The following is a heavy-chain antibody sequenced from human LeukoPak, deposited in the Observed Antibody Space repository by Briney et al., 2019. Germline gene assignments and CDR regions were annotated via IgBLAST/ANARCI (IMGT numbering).Heavy chain of an antibody. D-gene: IGHD1-26*01. CDR1: GGTFSSYA. CDR3: ARTVVGATTDDAFDI. Sequence: ASVKVSCKTSGGTFSSYAIGWVRQAPGQGLEWMGRIIPIFGTANYAQKFQGRVTITTDESTSTAYMELSSLRSEDTAVYYCARTVVGATTDDAFDIWGQGTMVTVSS. CDR2: IIPIFGTA. V-gene: IGHV1-69*05. J-gene: IGHJ3*02.